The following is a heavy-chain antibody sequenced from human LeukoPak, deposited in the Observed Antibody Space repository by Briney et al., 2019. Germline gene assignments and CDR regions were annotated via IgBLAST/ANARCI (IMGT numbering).Heavy chain of an antibody. J-gene: IGHJ5*02. Sequence: SETLSLTCTVSGGSISSYYWSWVQQPPGKGLEWIGYIYYSGSSNYNPSLKSRVTMSVDTSKNQFSLKLSSMTAADTAVYYCARFRTTFGELNHWGQGTLVTVSS. D-gene: IGHD3-10*01. CDR1: GGSISSYY. CDR2: IYYSGSS. V-gene: IGHV4-59*01. CDR3: ARFRTTFGELNH.